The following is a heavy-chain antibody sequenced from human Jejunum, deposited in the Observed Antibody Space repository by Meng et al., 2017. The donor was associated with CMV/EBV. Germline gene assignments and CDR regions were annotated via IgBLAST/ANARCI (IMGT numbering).Heavy chain of an antibody. CDR3: ARDPSNTSGRYAYFDY. D-gene: IGHD6-19*01. Sequence: QLQLMHAGAEVKKPGASVRVSCKASGYTFTHHGISWIRPAPGQGLEWMGWISCYNGDTNYAQKFQGRVAMTTDTSTSTAYMDLRSLRSDDTAVYYCARDPSNTSGRYAYFDYWGQGTLVTVSS. CDR2: ISCYNGDT. V-gene: IGHV1-18*01. CDR1: GYTFTHHG. J-gene: IGHJ4*02.